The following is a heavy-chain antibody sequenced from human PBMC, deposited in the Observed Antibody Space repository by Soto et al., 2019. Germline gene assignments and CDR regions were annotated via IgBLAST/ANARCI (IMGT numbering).Heavy chain of an antibody. D-gene: IGHD2-15*01. CDR1: GGSISSGNYY. CDR3: ATMGTPATGLYYFDF. Sequence: QVQLQESGPGLVKPSQTLSLTCTVSGGSISSGNYYWSWIRQPPGKGLEWIGFISYSGSDHYNPSLKSRVNMSVDTSKKQFSLNLSFVTAADTAVYYCATMGTPATGLYYFDFWGQGTLFTVSS. V-gene: IGHV4-30-4*01. J-gene: IGHJ4*02. CDR2: ISYSGSD.